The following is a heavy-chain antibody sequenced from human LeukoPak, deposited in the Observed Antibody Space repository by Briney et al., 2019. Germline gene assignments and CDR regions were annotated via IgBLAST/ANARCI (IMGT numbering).Heavy chain of an antibody. J-gene: IGHJ3*02. Sequence: ETLSLTCTVSGGSIGGYHWSWIRQPPGKGLECIGYIYYTGSTNYNPSLNNRVTISVDTSKNQFSLKLNSVTAADTAVYYCARRAVLTAISLDTFDIWGQGTMVTVSS. D-gene: IGHD2-21*02. V-gene: IGHV4-59*08. CDR2: IYYTGST. CDR3: ARRAVLTAISLDTFDI. CDR1: GGSIGGYH.